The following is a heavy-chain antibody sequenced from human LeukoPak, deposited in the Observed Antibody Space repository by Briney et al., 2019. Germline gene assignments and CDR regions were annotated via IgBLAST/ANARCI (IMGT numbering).Heavy chain of an antibody. CDR1: GFTFSSYS. CDR3: AREVVVAATSWFDP. J-gene: IGHJ5*02. V-gene: IGHV3-21*01. D-gene: IGHD2-15*01. CDR2: ISSSSSYI. Sequence: PGGSLRLSCAASGFTFSSYSMNWVRQAPGKGLEWVSSISSSSSYIYYADSVKGRFTISRDNAKNSLYLQMNSLRAEDTAVYYCAREVVVAATSWFDPWGQGTLVTVSS.